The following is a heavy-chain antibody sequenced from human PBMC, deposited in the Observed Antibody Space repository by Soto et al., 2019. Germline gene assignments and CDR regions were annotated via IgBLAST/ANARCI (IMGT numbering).Heavy chain of an antibody. D-gene: IGHD5-12*01. CDR2: IYYNGNS. V-gene: IGHV4-31*03. CDR3: ARASRDGYNFFDS. Sequence: SETLSLTCTVSGASISSGGFHWTWIRQYPGKGLEWIAYIYYNGNSYYNPALRSRIIISADTSKNKFSLKLSSVTAADTAVYYCARASRDGYNFFDSWGQGTLVTVSS. CDR1: GASISSGGFH. J-gene: IGHJ4*02.